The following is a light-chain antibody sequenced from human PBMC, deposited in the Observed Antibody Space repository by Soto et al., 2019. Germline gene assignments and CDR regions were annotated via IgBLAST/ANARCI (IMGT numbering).Light chain of an antibody. CDR3: TSYTSSTTYV. V-gene: IGLV2-14*03. CDR1: SSDVGGYNY. Sequence: QSALTQPASVSGSPGQSITISCTGTSSDVGGYNYVSWYQQHPGKAPKLMIYAVSSRPSGVSNRFSGSKSGNTASLTISGLQPEDEADYYFTSYTSSTTYVFGTGTKVTVL. CDR2: AVS. J-gene: IGLJ1*01.